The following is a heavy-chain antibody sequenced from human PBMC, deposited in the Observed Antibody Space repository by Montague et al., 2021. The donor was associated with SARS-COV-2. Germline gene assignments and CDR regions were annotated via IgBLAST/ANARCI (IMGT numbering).Heavy chain of an antibody. J-gene: IGHJ4*02. D-gene: IGHD5-12*01. CDR1: GDSVSSNSAA. CDR2: TYYRSKWHN. Sequence: CAISGDSVSSNSAAWNWIRQSPSRGLEWPGRTYYRSKWHNDYAVXVKSRITINPDTSKNQFSLQLKSVTPEDTAVYYCARGWVATIPHMDNWGQGSLVIVSS. V-gene: IGHV6-1*01. CDR3: ARGWVATIPHMDN.